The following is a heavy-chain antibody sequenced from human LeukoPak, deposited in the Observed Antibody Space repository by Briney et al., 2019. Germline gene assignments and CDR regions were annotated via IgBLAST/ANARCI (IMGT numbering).Heavy chain of an antibody. CDR3: GRGYPYYFDH. D-gene: IGHD3-22*01. Sequence: QPGGSLRLSCAASGFTVSSNYMGWVRQAPGKGLQWVSFIFSGGNTYYADSVKGRFIISRDNSKNTLYLQMNSLRAEDTAVYYCGRGYPYYFDHWGRGTLVTVSS. J-gene: IGHJ4*02. V-gene: IGHV3-66*01. CDR1: GFTVSSNY. CDR2: IFSGGNT.